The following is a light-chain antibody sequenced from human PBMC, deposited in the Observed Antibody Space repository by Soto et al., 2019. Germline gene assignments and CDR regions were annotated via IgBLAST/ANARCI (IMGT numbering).Light chain of an antibody. V-gene: IGKV3-20*01. CDR2: DVC. CDR3: QQYGISPT. CDR1: HSVSRNY. J-gene: IGKJ1*01. Sequence: EIVLTQSPGTLSLSPGERATLSCRSSHSVSRNYLAWYQQKPGQAPRLLIYDVCSRATGIPDRFSGSGSGTDFTLAISRLEPVDFSVYYCQQYGISPTFGQGTKVEIK.